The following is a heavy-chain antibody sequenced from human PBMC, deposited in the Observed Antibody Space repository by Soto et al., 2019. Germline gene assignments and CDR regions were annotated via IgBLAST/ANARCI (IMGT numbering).Heavy chain of an antibody. CDR3: AKGDYGDHVRFDY. Sequence: SLRLSCAASGFTFSSYAMSWVRQAPGKGLEWVSAISGSGGSTYYADSVKGRFTISRDNSKNTLYLQMNSLRAEDTAVYYCAKGDYGDHVRFDYWGQGTLVTVSS. D-gene: IGHD4-17*01. CDR1: GFTFSSYA. CDR2: ISGSGGST. J-gene: IGHJ4*02. V-gene: IGHV3-23*01.